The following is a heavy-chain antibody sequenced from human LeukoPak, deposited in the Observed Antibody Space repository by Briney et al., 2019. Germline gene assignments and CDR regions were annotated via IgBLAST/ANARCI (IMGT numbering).Heavy chain of an antibody. J-gene: IGHJ4*02. Sequence: GGSLRLSCAASGFTFSSYAMSWVRQAPGKGLEWVSGISGSGDSTYYADSVKGRFTISRDNSKNTLYLQMNSLRAEDTAVYYCAKDLLSGGNCYSIFHYWGQGTLVTVSS. V-gene: IGHV3-23*01. CDR1: GFTFSSYA. D-gene: IGHD2-15*01. CDR3: AKDLLSGGNCYSIFHY. CDR2: ISGSGDST.